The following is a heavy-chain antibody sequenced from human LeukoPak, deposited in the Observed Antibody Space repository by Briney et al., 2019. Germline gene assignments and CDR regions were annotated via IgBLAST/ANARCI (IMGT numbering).Heavy chain of an antibody. Sequence: PGGSLRLSCAASGLTFAKTSMTWVRQAPGKGLEWVSTISPSGRSTYYADSVKGRFTISRDNSKNTLYLQMITLRAGDTAVYYCSAQPEEVAGGMNSWGQGALVTVPS. CDR2: ISPSGRST. CDR1: GLTFAKTS. V-gene: IGHV3-23*01. D-gene: IGHD6-19*01. J-gene: IGHJ4*02. CDR3: SAQPEEVAGGMNS.